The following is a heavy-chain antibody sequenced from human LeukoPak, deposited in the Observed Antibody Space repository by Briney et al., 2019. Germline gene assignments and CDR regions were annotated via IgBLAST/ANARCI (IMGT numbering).Heavy chain of an antibody. CDR3: ANSRGHGSGNL. CDR2: ISGSGDRT. CDR1: GFTFSRHG. D-gene: IGHD3-10*01. Sequence: PGGSLRLSCAPSGFTFSRHGMHWVRQAPGKGLEWVSGISGSGDRTYYADAVKGRFTISRDSSKNTVYLQMDSLRAEDTAVYYCANSRGHGSGNLWGQGTLVTISS. J-gene: IGHJ5*02. V-gene: IGHV3-23*01.